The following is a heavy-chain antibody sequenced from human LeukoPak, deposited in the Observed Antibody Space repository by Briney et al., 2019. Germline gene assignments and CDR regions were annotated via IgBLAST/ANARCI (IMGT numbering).Heavy chain of an antibody. CDR3: AKATTTTSYMDV. J-gene: IGHJ6*03. Sequence: GGSLRPSCVASGFTFDDYAMHWVRQAPGKGLEWASGISWNSGSIGYADSVKGRFTISRDNAKNSLYLQMNSLRAEDMALYYCAKATTTTSYMDVWGKGTTVTVSS. D-gene: IGHD4-11*01. CDR1: GFTFDDYA. V-gene: IGHV3-9*03. CDR2: ISWNSGSI.